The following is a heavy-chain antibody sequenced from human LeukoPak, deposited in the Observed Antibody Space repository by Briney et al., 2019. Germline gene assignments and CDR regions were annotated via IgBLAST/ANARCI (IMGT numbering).Heavy chain of an antibody. CDR2: ISGSGGST. Sequence: GGSLRLSCAASGFTFSSYDMNWVRQTPGKGLEWVSAISGSGGSTFYADSVKGRFTISRDNSKNTLYLQMNSLRAEDTAVYYCARDLPPYYFDYWGQGTLVTVSS. CDR1: GFTFSSYD. V-gene: IGHV3-23*01. J-gene: IGHJ4*02. CDR3: ARDLPPYYFDY.